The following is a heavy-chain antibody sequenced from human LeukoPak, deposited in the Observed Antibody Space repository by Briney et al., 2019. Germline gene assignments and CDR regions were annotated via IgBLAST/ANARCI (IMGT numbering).Heavy chain of an antibody. Sequence: GRSLRLSCAASGFTFSSYGMHWVRQAPGKGLEWVAVIWYDGSNKYYADSVKGRFTISRDNSKNTLYLQMNSLRAEDTAVYYCARSYYYDSSGYYFPPGYWGQGTLVTVSS. J-gene: IGHJ4*02. CDR3: ARSYYYDSSGYYFPPGY. CDR1: GFTFSSYG. V-gene: IGHV3-33*01. CDR2: IWYDGSNK. D-gene: IGHD3-22*01.